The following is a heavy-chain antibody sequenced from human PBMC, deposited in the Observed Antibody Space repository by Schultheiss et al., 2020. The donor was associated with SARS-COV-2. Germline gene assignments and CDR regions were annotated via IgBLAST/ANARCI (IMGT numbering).Heavy chain of an antibody. D-gene: IGHD1-14*01. Sequence: GGSLRLSCAASGFTVSSNYMSWVRQAPGKGLEWVSAISGSGGSTYYADSVKGRFTISRDNSKNTLYLQMNSLRAEDTAVYYCAKDSPTVLGWYFDLWGRGTLVTVSS. V-gene: IGHV3-23*01. CDR1: GFTVSSNY. J-gene: IGHJ2*01. CDR3: AKDSPTVLGWYFDL. CDR2: ISGSGGST.